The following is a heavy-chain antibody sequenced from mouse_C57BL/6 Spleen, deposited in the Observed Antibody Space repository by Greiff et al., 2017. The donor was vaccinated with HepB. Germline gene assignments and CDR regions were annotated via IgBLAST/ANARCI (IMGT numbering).Heavy chain of an antibody. Sequence: QVQLKESGAELARPGASVKMSCKASGYTFTSYTMHWVKQRPGQGLEWIRYINPSSGYTKYNQKFKDKATLTADKSSSTAYMQLSSLTSEDSAVYYCARNYYGSSYDYFDYWGQGTTLTVSS. J-gene: IGHJ2*01. CDR1: GYTFTSYT. CDR3: ARNYYGSSYDYFDY. V-gene: IGHV1-4*01. CDR2: INPSSGYT. D-gene: IGHD1-1*01.